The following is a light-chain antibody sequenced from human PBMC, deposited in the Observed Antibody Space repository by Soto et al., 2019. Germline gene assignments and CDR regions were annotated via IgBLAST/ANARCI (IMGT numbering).Light chain of an antibody. J-gene: IGKJ5*01. CDR3: QQYGGSFLT. CDR1: QSVDSTY. V-gene: IGKV3-20*01. CDR2: SAS. Sequence: EIVLTQSPGTLSLSPGERATLFCRASQSVDSTYLAWYQQKPGQAPRLLIYSASSRATGVPDRFSGRGSGTDFTLTLSRLEPEDFAVYYCQQYGGSFLTFGQGTRLEIK.